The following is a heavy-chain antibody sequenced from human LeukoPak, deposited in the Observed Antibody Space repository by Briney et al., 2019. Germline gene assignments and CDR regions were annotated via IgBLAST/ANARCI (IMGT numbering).Heavy chain of an antibody. D-gene: IGHD3-9*01. CDR2: IGVGSGNT. CDR1: GFTFTSSA. V-gene: IGHV1-58*02. CDR3: AAEVGILPASYHYGMDV. J-gene: IGHJ6*02. Sequence: GASVEVSCKAAGFTFTSSAMEGVRQARGQRLEWIGWIGVGSGNTNYAQNFQERVTITRDMSTSTAYMELSSLRSEDTAVSYCAAEVGILPASYHYGMDVWGQGTTVTVSS.